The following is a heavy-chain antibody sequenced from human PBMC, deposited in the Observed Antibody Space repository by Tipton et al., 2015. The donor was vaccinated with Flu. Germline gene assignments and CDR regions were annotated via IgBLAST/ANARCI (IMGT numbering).Heavy chain of an antibody. V-gene: IGHV4-31*03. CDR3: ARVVGATPHYFDY. Sequence: TLSLTCTVSGGSISSGGYYWSWIRQHPGKGLEWIGYIYYSGSTYYNPSLKSRVTISVDTSKNQFSLKLSSVTAADTAVYYCARVVGATPHYFDYWGQGTLVTVSS. D-gene: IGHD1-26*01. CDR1: GGSISSGGYY. CDR2: IYYSGST. J-gene: IGHJ4*02.